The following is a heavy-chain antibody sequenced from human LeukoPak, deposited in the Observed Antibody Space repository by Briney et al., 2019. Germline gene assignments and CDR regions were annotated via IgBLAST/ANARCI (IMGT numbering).Heavy chain of an antibody. V-gene: IGHV4-34*01. J-gene: IGHJ6*03. Sequence: SETLSLTCAVYGGSFSGYYWSWIRQPPGKGLEWIGSIYYSGSTYYNPSLKSRVTISVDTSKNQFSLKLSSVTAADTAVYYCARASPYGSGSYRYYYYYYMDVWGKGTTVTVSS. CDR2: IYYSGST. CDR1: GGSFSGYY. CDR3: ARASPYGSGSYRYYYYYYMDV. D-gene: IGHD3-10*01.